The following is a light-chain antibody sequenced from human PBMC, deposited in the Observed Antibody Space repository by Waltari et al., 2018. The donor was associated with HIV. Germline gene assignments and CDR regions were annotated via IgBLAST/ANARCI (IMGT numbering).Light chain of an antibody. V-gene: IGKV2-28*01. CDR1: QSLLHSNGYNY. Sequence: DIVMTQSPLSLPVTPGEPASISCRSSQSLLHSNGYNYLDWYLQKPGQSPQLLIFFGSNRASGVPYRFSGSGSGTDFTLKISRVEAEDVGVYYCMQALQTQYTFGQGTKLEIK. CDR3: MQALQTQYT. J-gene: IGKJ2*01. CDR2: FGS.